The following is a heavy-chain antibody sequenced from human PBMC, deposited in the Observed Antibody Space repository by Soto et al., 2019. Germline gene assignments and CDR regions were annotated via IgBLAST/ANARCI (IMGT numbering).Heavy chain of an antibody. CDR3: AKVGSSGWYVYFQH. V-gene: IGHV3-9*01. D-gene: IGHD6-19*01. J-gene: IGHJ1*01. CDR1: GFTFDDYA. CDR2: ISWNSGSI. Sequence: GGSLRLSCAASGFTFDDYAMHWVRQAPGKGLEWVSGISWNSGSIGYADSVKGRFTISRDNAKNSLYLQMNSLRAEDTALYYCAKVGSSGWYVYFQHWGQGTLVTVSS.